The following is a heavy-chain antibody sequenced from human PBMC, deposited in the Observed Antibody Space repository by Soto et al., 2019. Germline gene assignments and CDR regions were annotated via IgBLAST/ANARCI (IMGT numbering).Heavy chain of an antibody. Sequence: PSETLSLTCTVSGGSISSGNYYWSWIRQPPGKGLEWIGFISYSGSTYYSLSLKSRVTISVDTSKNQFSLNLSFVTAADTAVYYCARGDYYDIHDYWGQGTLVTSPQ. CDR1: GGSISSGNYY. V-gene: IGHV4-30-4*01. CDR3: ARGDYYDIHDY. CDR2: ISYSGST. J-gene: IGHJ4*02. D-gene: IGHD3-22*01.